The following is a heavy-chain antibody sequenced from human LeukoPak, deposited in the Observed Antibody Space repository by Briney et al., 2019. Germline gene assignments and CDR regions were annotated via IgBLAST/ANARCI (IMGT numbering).Heavy chain of an antibody. V-gene: IGHV4-61*01. Sequence: SETLSLTCTVSGGPVSGGNYYCSWIRQSPGKGLEWIGYIHYSGSTVYNPSLKSRVTMSIDTSKNQFSLNLSSVTAADTAVYYCARTGSTGGYWGQGTLVTVSS. D-gene: IGHD1-1*01. CDR1: GGPVSGGNYY. CDR2: IHYSGST. CDR3: ARTGSTGGY. J-gene: IGHJ4*02.